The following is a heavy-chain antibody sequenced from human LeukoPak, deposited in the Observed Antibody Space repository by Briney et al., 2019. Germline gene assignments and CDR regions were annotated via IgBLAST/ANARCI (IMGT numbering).Heavy chain of an antibody. CDR3: ARGRVRVSPGTGYFDS. Sequence: KPSETLSLTCGLSGGPLSGYNWNWIRQTPLKGLEWIREINHGGTTHYNPSLESRVIISIDTFKSQFSLILNSVTAADTAVFYCARGRVRVSPGTGYFDSWSQGAQVIVSS. CDR1: GGPLSGYN. CDR2: INHGGTT. V-gene: IGHV4-34*01. J-gene: IGHJ4*02. D-gene: IGHD2-15*01.